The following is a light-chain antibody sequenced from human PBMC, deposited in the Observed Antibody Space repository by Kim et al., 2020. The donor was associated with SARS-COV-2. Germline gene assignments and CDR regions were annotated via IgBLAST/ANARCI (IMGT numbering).Light chain of an antibody. CDR3: QKYNSAPLT. CDR2: AAS. J-gene: IGKJ4*01. V-gene: IGKV1-27*01. Sequence: GDRVTITCRASQAISNYLAWYQQKPGKVPKLLIYAASALQSGVPSRFSGSGSGTDFTLTISSLQPEDVATYYCQKYNSAPLTFGGGTKV. CDR1: QAISNY.